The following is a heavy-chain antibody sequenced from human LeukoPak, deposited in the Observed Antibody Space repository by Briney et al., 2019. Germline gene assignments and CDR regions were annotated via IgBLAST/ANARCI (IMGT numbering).Heavy chain of an antibody. D-gene: IGHD3-10*01. Sequence: GGSLRLSCAASGFTFSIYVMHGVRQAPGKGRDGVASISYDGSKEYYADSVKGRFTISRDNSKNTLYLQMNSLRAEDTAVYYCAKDLPLLWFGELSNAFDIWGQGTMVTVSS. J-gene: IGHJ3*02. CDR2: ISYDGSKE. V-gene: IGHV3-30*04. CDR3: AKDLPLLWFGELSNAFDI. CDR1: GFTFSIYV.